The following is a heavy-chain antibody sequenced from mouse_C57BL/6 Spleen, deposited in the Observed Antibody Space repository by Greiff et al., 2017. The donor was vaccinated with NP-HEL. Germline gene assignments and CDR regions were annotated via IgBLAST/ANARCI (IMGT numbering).Heavy chain of an antibody. J-gene: IGHJ3*01. CDR1: GYTFTDYY. V-gene: IGHV1-26*01. CDR3: ARGGVFAY. Sequence: EVQLQQSGPELVKPGASVKISCKASGYTFTDYYMNWVKQSHGKSLEWSGDINPNNGGTSYNQKFKGKGTLTVDKSSSTAYMELRSLTSEDSAVYYCARGGVFAYWGQGTLVTVSA. CDR2: INPNNGGT.